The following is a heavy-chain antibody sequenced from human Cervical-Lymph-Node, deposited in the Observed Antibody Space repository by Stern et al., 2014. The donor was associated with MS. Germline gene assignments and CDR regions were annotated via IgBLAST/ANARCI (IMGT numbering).Heavy chain of an antibody. J-gene: IGHJ5*02. D-gene: IGHD3-22*01. V-gene: IGHV1-18*01. CDR1: GYTFTNYG. CDR3: AREATEYYYDSSGQNWFDP. Sequence: QVQLGQSGAEVKKPGASVKVSCKASGYTFTNYGVAWVRQAPGQGLEWMGWISAYNGNTNYAQKVQGRATMTTDTSTSTAYMELRSLRSDDSAVYYCAREATEYYYDSSGQNWFDPWGQGTLVIVSS. CDR2: ISAYNGNT.